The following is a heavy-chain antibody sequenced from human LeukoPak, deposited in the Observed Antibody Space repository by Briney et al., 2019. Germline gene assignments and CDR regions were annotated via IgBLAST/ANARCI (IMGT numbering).Heavy chain of an antibody. D-gene: IGHD6-13*01. V-gene: IGHV3-48*03. Sequence: PGGSLRLSCAASGFTFSSYEMNWVRQAPGKGLEWVSYISSSGSTIYYADSVKGRFTISRENAKNSLYLQMNSLRAGDTAVYYCARVAAAGKGFDHWGQGTLVTVSS. CDR1: GFTFSSYE. CDR3: ARVAAAGKGFDH. J-gene: IGHJ4*02. CDR2: ISSSGSTI.